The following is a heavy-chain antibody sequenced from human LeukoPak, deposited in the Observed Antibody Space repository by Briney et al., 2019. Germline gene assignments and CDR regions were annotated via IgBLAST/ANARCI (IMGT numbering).Heavy chain of an antibody. Sequence: PGGSLRLSCVASRFTFNTYAVNWVRQAPGKGLEWVSAISSNGDFTYYADSVRGRFTISRDNSKNTVFLQMNGQRAEDTAVYYCARVKRDCSGGTCYSYDYWGQGTLVTVSS. D-gene: IGHD2-15*01. CDR2: ISSNGDFT. V-gene: IGHV3-23*01. CDR3: ARVKRDCSGGTCYSYDY. CDR1: RFTFNTYA. J-gene: IGHJ4*02.